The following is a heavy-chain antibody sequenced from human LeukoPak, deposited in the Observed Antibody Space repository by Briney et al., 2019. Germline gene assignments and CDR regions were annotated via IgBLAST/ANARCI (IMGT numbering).Heavy chain of an antibody. J-gene: IGHJ4*02. Sequence: GGSLRLSCAASGFTFSSYEMNWGRKAPGKGREWVSYISSSGSTIYYADSVKGRFTISRDNAKNSLYLQMNSLRAEDTAVYYCARDDDYGDCLDYWGQGTLVTVSS. CDR2: ISSSGSTI. CDR3: ARDDDYGDCLDY. CDR1: GFTFSSYE. V-gene: IGHV3-48*03. D-gene: IGHD4-17*01.